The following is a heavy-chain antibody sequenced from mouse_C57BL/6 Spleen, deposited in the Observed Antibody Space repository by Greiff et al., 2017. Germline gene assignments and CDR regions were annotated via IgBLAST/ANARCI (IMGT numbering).Heavy chain of an antibody. Sequence: QVQLKQSGAELVKPGASVKISCKASGYAFSSYWMNWVKQRPGKGLEWIGQIYPGDGDTNYNGKFKGKATLTADKSSSTAYMQLSSLTSEDSAVYFCARSGDYDNYFDYWGQGTTLTVSS. CDR2: IYPGDGDT. CDR1: GYAFSSYW. V-gene: IGHV1-80*01. D-gene: IGHD2-4*01. CDR3: ARSGDYDNYFDY. J-gene: IGHJ2*01.